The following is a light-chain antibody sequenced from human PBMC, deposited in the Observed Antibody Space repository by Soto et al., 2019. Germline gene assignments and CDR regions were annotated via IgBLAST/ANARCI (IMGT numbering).Light chain of an antibody. V-gene: IGKV3-11*01. CDR1: QSVRND. J-gene: IGKJ4*01. Sequence: EIVLTQSPATLSLSPGERATLSCRASQSVRNDLAWYQQKPGQAPMLLIYDASTSATGIPARFSGTGYGTDFTLTISSLEPGDFAVYYCQQRSNWPLLTFGGGTKVEIK. CDR3: QQRSNWPLLT. CDR2: DAS.